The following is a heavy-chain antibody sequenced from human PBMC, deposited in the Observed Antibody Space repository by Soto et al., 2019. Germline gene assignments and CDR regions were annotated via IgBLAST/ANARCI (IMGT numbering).Heavy chain of an antibody. D-gene: IGHD6-13*01. CDR2: ISGSGGST. CDR1: GFTFSSYA. CDR3: AKEPSRYSSPSDFDY. V-gene: IGHV3-23*01. J-gene: IGHJ4*02. Sequence: GGSLRLSCAASGFTFSSYAMSWVRQAPGKGLEWVSAISGSGGSTYYADSVKGRLTISRDNSKNTLYLQMNSLRAEDTAVYYCAKEPSRYSSPSDFDYWGQGTLVTVSS.